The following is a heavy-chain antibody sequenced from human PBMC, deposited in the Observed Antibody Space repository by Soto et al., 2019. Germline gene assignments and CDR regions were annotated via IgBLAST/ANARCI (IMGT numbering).Heavy chain of an antibody. V-gene: IGHV3-30*03. Sequence: AGGTLRLSCAASDFDFSSYGIHWVRQAPGKGLEWVAASSYDGRETFYADSAKGRFTVSKEMSKNTAFLQMNALRHADTAVYFCARDSGWPILNFDNWGQGTPVTVSS. J-gene: IGHJ4*02. D-gene: IGHD3-10*01. CDR1: DFDFSSYG. CDR2: SSYDGRET. CDR3: ARDSGWPILNFDN.